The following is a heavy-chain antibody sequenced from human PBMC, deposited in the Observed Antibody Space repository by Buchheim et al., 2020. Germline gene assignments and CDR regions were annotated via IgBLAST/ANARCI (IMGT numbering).Heavy chain of an antibody. J-gene: IGHJ4*02. Sequence: QLQLQGSGPGLVKPSETLSLTCTVSGGSISSSSYYWGWIRQPPGKGLGWIGSIYYSGSTYYNPSLKSRVTISVDTSKNQFSLKLSSVTAADTAVYYCAGELLRFPNRNFDYWGQGTL. CDR3: AGELLRFPNRNFDY. D-gene: IGHD3-3*01. CDR1: GGSISSSSYY. V-gene: IGHV4-39*07. CDR2: IYYSGST.